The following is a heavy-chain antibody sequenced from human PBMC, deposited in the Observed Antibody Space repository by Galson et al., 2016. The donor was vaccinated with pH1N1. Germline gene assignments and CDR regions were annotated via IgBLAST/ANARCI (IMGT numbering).Heavy chain of an antibody. D-gene: IGHD1-26*01. Sequence: SVKVSCKVSGYTLSELAIHWVRQTPGKGPEWMGGFDPEDDKPFYAQTFEGRVTMTQGTSTDTAYMQLSSLTSDDAAVYYCATEYRGSYYVPRYFDLWGLGTLVSVFS. V-gene: IGHV1-24*01. CDR2: FDPEDDKP. CDR1: GYTLSELA. J-gene: IGHJ2*01. CDR3: ATEYRGSYYVPRYFDL.